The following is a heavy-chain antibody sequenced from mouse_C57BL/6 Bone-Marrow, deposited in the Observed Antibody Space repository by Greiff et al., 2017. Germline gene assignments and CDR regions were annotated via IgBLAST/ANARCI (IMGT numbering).Heavy chain of an antibody. V-gene: IGHV2-6-1*01. J-gene: IGHJ4*01. D-gene: IGHD4-1*01. CDR3: ARHPNWDGAMDY. CDR2: IWSDGST. Sequence: QVHVKQSGPGLVAPSQSLSITCTVSGFSLTSYGVHWVRQPPGKGLEWLVVIWSDGSTTYNSALKSRLSISKDNSKSQVFLKMNSLQTDDTAMYYCARHPNWDGAMDYWGQGTSVTVSS. CDR1: GFSLTSYG.